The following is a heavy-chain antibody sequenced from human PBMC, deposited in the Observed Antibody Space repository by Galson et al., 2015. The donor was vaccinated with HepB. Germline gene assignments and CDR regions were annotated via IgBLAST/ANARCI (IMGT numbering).Heavy chain of an antibody. J-gene: IGHJ3*01. CDR3: ARDRVGATVYAFEV. D-gene: IGHD1-26*01. CDR2: ISDTSSTI. V-gene: IGHV3-48*01. CDR1: GFTFRSYS. Sequence: SLRLSCAASGFTFRSYSMNWVRQAPGRGLEWLSYISDTSSTIYYADSVKGRFTISRDNARNSLFLQMNSLRAEDTAIYYCARDRVGATVYAFEVWGQGTMVTVSS.